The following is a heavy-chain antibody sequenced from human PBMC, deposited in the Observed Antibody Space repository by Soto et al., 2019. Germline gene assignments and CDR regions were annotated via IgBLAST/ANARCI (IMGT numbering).Heavy chain of an antibody. Sequence: SETLSLTCTVSGGSISSSFYYWGWIRQPPGKGLEWIGYIYYSGSTYYDPSLKSRVTISVDRSKNQFSLKLSSVTAADTAVYYCASGLVTTLHYWGQGTLVTVSS. CDR3: ASGLVTTLHY. D-gene: IGHD4-17*01. J-gene: IGHJ4*02. CDR1: GGSISSSFYY. CDR2: IYYSGST. V-gene: IGHV4-39*07.